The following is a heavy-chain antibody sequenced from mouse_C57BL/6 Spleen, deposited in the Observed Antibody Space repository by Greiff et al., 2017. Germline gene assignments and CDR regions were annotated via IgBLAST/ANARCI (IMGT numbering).Heavy chain of an antibody. CDR1: GYTFTSYW. CDR3: ARGGWFQYYFDY. Sequence: VQLQQPGTELVKPGASVKLSCKASGYTFTSYWMRWVKQRPGQGLEWIGNINPSNGGTNYNEKFKSKATLTVDKSSSTAYMQLSSLTSEDSAVYYCARGGWFQYYFDYWGQGTTLTVSS. J-gene: IGHJ2*01. CDR2: INPSNGGT. V-gene: IGHV1-53*01. D-gene: IGHD3-3*01.